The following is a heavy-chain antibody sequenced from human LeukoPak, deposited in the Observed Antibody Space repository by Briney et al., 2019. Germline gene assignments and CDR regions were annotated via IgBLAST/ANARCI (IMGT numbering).Heavy chain of an antibody. V-gene: IGHV4-4*07. CDR3: ARGTQLVPFDY. Sequence: SETLSLTCTVSGGSISSYYWSWIRQPAGEGLEWIGHIYSTGSTNYNPSLKSRVTLSVDRSKNQFSLRLNSVTAADTAVYYCARGTQLVPFDYWGQGTLVTVSS. J-gene: IGHJ4*02. D-gene: IGHD6-6*01. CDR1: GGSISSYY. CDR2: IYSTGST.